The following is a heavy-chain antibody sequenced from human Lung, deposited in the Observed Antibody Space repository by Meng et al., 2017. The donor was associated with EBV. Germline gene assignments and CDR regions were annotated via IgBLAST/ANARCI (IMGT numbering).Heavy chain of an antibody. CDR1: GDSVSSSSAA. J-gene: IGHJ2*01. Sequence: QLRHSGPGLVKPPHTLSLTCLISGDSVSSSSAAWTWIRQSPSRGLEWLGRTYYRSKWYNDYAVFVKSRITINPDTSKNQFSPQLNSVTPEDTAVYYCARGATSVFDLWGRGTLVTVSS. CDR2: TYYRSKWYN. V-gene: IGHV6-1*01. CDR3: ARGATSVFDL.